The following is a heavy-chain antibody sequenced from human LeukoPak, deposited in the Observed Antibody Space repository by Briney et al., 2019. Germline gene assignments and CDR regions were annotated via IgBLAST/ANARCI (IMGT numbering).Heavy chain of an antibody. CDR1: GDTFNGYY. CDR2: INPNSGGT. D-gene: IGHD3-3*01. CDR3: ARDLATYYDFWSGYYFDC. J-gene: IGHJ4*02. Sequence: ASVTVSCKASGDTFNGYYMHWVRHPPEQGHEWMGWINPNSGGTNYAQKFQSSGTITRDTTITTPYMVMRRLGTAATAVYYCARDLATYYDFWSGYYFDCWGQGSLVTVSS. V-gene: IGHV1-2*02.